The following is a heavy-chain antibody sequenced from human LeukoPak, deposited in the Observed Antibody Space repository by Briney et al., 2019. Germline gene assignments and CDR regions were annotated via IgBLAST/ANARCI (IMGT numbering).Heavy chain of an antibody. J-gene: IGHJ5*02. CDR1: GYTLSSYW. CDR3: ARITSHSSTRYDGRS. D-gene: IGHD6-13*01. CDR2: INFDGSST. V-gene: IGHV3-74*01. Sequence: GGSLRLSCAASGYTLSSYWMHWVRQAPGKGLVWVSRINFDGSSTTYADSVKGRFTISRDNAKNTLYLQMNSLRAEDTGVYYCARITSHSSTRYDGRSWGQGTLVTVSS.